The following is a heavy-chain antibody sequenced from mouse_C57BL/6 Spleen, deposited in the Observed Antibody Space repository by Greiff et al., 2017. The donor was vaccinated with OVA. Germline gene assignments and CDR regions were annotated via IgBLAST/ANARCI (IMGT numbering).Heavy chain of an antibody. CDR2: INPYNGGT. V-gene: IGHV1-19*01. J-gene: IGHJ3*01. D-gene: IGHD3-2*02. CDR3: ARVDSSGPFAY. CDR1: GYTFTDYY. Sequence: EVQLQQSGPVLVKPGASVKMSCKASGYTFTDYYMHWVKQSPGKSLEWIGVINPYNGGTSYNQKFKGKATLTVAKSSSTAYMELNSLTSEDSAVDYCARVDSSGPFAYWGQGTLVTVSA.